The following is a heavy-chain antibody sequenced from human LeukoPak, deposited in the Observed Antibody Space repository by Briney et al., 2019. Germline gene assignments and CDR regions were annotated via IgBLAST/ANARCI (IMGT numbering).Heavy chain of an antibody. CDR2: IYPGDSET. J-gene: IGHJ4*02. CDR1: GYSFTSYW. D-gene: IGHD6-13*01. CDR3: ARLRASSSLWAVPGTAAFDY. Sequence: PGESLKISCKGSGYSFTSYWVGWVRQMPGEGLEWMGIIYPGDSETRYSPSFQGQVTISVDKSISTAYLQWSSLKASDTAMYYCARLRASSSLWAVPGTAAFDYWGQGTLVTVSS. V-gene: IGHV5-51*01.